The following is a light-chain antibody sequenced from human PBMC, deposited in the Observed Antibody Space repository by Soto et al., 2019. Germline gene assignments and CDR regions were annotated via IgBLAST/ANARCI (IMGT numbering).Light chain of an antibody. CDR1: QSISSY. CDR3: QQSYSTPLS. CDR2: AAS. V-gene: IGKV1-39*01. J-gene: IGKJ4*01. Sequence: DIQMTQSPSSLSASVGDRVSLSCLASQSISSYLNWYQQKPGKAPKLLIYAASSLQSGVPSRFSGSGSRKDSTLTISSLQPEDFATYYCQQSYSTPLSFGGGTKVDI.